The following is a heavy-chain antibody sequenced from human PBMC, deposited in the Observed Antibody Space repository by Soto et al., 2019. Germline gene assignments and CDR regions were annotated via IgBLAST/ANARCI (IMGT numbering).Heavy chain of an antibody. D-gene: IGHD3-10*01. CDR3: AREGPHHYYYGWGSYYTPTSYYYDMAV. Sequence: PGGAPRLSCAASGFTFSSYAMSWGRQAPGKGLGWGSAISGSGGSTYYADSVKGRFTISRDNSKNTLYLQMKSLRAEDMAVYYCAREGPHHYYYGWGSYYTPTSYYYDMAVWGKGTAVTVSS. V-gene: IGHV3-23*01. J-gene: IGHJ6*03. CDR2: ISGSGGST. CDR1: GFTFSSYA.